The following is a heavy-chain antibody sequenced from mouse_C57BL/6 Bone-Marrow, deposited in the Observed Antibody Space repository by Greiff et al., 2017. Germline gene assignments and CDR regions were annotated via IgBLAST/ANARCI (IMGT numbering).Heavy chain of an antibody. J-gene: IGHJ3*01. D-gene: IGHD2-5*01. V-gene: IGHV5-4*03. Sequence: EVKVVESGGGLVKPGGSLKLSCAASGFTFSSYAMSWVRQTPEKRLEWVATISDGGSYTYYPDNVKGRFTISRDNAKNNLYLQMSHLKSEDTAMYYCASPYYSNYAWFAYWGQGTLVTVSA. CDR3: ASPYYSNYAWFAY. CDR1: GFTFSSYA. CDR2: ISDGGSYT.